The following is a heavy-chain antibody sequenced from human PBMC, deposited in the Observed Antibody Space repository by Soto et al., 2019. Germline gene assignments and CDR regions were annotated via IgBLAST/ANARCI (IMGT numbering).Heavy chain of an antibody. V-gene: IGHV4-39*01. J-gene: IGHJ4*02. D-gene: IGHD6-19*01. CDR2: IPFSGST. Sequence: QLQLQESGPGLVKPSETLSLTCTVSGGSISRNNHYWGWIRQSPGKGLEWIGSIPFSGSTNYNPSLKCRVRISMETSMNQFSLRMSSVTAADTAVFYCTRLGSSGWYQGSYFDYWGQGILVTVSS. CDR3: TRLGSSGWYQGSYFDY. CDR1: GGSISRNNHY.